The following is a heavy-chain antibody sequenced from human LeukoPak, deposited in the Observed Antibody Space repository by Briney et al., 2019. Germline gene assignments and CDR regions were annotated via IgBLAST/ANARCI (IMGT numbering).Heavy chain of an antibody. CDR1: GYSFTSYW. CDR3: ARHPPRSSSWHFAFDY. J-gene: IGHJ4*02. D-gene: IGHD6-13*01. CDR2: IYPGDSDT. V-gene: IGHV5-51*01. Sequence: GESLKISCEASGYSFTSYWIAWVRQMPGKGLEWMGIIYPGDSDTKYSPSFQGQVTISADKSISTAYLQWSSLKASDTAMYYCARHPPRSSSWHFAFDYWGQGTLVTVSS.